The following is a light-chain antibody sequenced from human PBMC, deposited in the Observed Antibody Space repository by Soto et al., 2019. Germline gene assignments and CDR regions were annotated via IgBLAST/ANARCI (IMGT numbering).Light chain of an antibody. CDR3: SSFRSTTTL. CDR1: SSDIGGYNY. Sequence: QSALTQPASVSGSPGQSVTISCTGTSSDIGGYNYVSWYQQHPGKAPKLMIYEVSNRPSGVSNRFSGSKSGNTASLTISVLQAEDEADYYCSSFRSTTTLFGGGTKLTVL. V-gene: IGLV2-14*01. CDR2: EVS. J-gene: IGLJ2*01.